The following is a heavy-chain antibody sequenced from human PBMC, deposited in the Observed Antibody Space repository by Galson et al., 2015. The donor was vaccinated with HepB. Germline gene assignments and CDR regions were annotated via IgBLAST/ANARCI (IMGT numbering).Heavy chain of an antibody. CDR2: IRYDGSNK. J-gene: IGHJ4*02. CDR3: AKDGGLNRGYSYGYNFDY. V-gene: IGHV3-30*02. CDR1: GFTFSSYG. Sequence: SLRLSCAASGFTFSSYGMHWVRQAPGKGLEWVAFIRYDGSNKYYADSVKGRFTISRDNSKNTLYLQMNSLRAEDTAVYYCAKDGGLNRGYSYGYNFDYWGQGTLVTVSS. D-gene: IGHD5-18*01.